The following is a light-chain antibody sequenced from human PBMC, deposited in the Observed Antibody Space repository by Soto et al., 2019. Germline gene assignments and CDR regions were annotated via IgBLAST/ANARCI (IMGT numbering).Light chain of an antibody. CDR3: QQYGSSPLT. Sequence: DIQMTQSPSSLSASVGDRVTITCQASQDISNYLNWYQQKPGKAPKLLIYDASNLETGVPSRFSGSGSGTDFTLTISRLEPEDFAVYYCQQYGSSPLTFGGGTKVDI. CDR1: QDISNY. V-gene: IGKV1-33*01. CDR2: DAS. J-gene: IGKJ4*01.